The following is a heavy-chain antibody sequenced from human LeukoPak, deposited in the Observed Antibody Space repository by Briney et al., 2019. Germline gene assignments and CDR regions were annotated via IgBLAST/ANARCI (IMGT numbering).Heavy chain of an antibody. J-gene: IGHJ4*02. CDR2: ISYDGSNK. V-gene: IGHV3-30*18. D-gene: IGHD6-25*01. CDR3: AKSPYSSGWPFDY. CDR1: GFTFSSYG. Sequence: GGSLRLSCAASGFTFSSYGMHWVRQAPGKGLEWVAVISYDGSNKYYADSVKGRFTISRDNSKNTLYLQMNSLRAEDTAAYYCAKSPYSSGWPFDYWGQGTLVTVSS.